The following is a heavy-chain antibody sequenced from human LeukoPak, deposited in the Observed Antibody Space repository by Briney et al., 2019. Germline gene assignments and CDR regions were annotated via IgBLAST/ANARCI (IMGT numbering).Heavy chain of an antibody. CDR1: GGSLRGYY. CDR3: AGGPRIAAAGTEWLDP. J-gene: IGHJ5*02. D-gene: IGHD6-13*01. V-gene: IGHV4-34*01. Sequence: AETLSLTCAVYGGSLRGYYWRWIRQPPGKGLEWMGETNHSGSTNYNLSIKSGGTISVDTSKIQLSLKLTSETAADTAVYHVAGGPRIAAAGTEWLDPWGQGTVVSV. CDR2: TNHSGST.